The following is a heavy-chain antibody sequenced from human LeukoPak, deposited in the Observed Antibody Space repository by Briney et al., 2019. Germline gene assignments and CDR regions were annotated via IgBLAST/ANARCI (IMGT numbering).Heavy chain of an antibody. Sequence: PGGSLRLSCAASGFTLSTYSMNWVRQAPGKGLEWVSYISGSSSPTYYADSVKGRFTISRDNSKNTLYLQMNSLRAEDTAVYYCAKINPTYGDFDYWGQGTLVTVSS. D-gene: IGHD4-17*01. CDR3: AKINPTYGDFDY. J-gene: IGHJ4*02. V-gene: IGHV3-48*01. CDR2: ISGSSSPT. CDR1: GFTLSTYS.